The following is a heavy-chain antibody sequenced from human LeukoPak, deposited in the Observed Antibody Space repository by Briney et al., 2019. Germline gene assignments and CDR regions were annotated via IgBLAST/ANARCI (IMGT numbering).Heavy chain of an antibody. CDR1: GGSVSSDSYY. CDR3: ARSDSLYYDFWSGYYPSYFDY. J-gene: IGHJ4*02. CDR2: VYYSGST. V-gene: IGHV4-61*01. D-gene: IGHD3-3*01. Sequence: SETLSLTCTVSGGSVSSDSYYWSWIRQPPGKGLEWIGYVYYSGSTNYNPSLKSRVTISVDTSKNQFSLNLSSVTAADTAVYYCARSDSLYYDFWSGYYPSYFDYWGQGTLVTVSS.